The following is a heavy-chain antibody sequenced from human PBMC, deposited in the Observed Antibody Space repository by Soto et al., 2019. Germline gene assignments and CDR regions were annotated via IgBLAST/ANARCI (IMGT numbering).Heavy chain of an antibody. J-gene: IGHJ3*02. D-gene: IGHD3-22*01. CDR2: ISGSGGST. Sequence: GGSLRLSCAASGFTFSSYAMSWVRQAPGKRLEWVSAISGSGGSTYYADSVKGRFTISRDNSKNTLYLQMNSLRAEDTAVYYCARGSGYHDAFDIWGQGTMVTVSS. CDR1: GFTFSSYA. CDR3: ARGSGYHDAFDI. V-gene: IGHV3-23*01.